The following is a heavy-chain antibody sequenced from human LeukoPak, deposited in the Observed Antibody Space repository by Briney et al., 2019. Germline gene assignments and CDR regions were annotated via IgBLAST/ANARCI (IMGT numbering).Heavy chain of an antibody. CDR3: VTAPRYSAYVPFDL. Sequence: GASVKVSCKISGFTFDEFAMHWVRQSPAKGLEWIGGFHTEDGAMRYAEKLQGRVTMIEDSATKTAYLEVRGLTSEDTALYHCVTAPRYSAYVPFDLWGQGTLVTVSS. V-gene: IGHV1-24*01. J-gene: IGHJ4*02. D-gene: IGHD5-12*01. CDR1: GFTFDEFA. CDR2: FHTEDGAM.